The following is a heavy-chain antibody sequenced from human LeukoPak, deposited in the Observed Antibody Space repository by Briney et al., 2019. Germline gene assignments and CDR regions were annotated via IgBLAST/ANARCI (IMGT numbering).Heavy chain of an antibody. J-gene: IGHJ5*02. Sequence: GGSLRLSCAASGFTFNSYAMRWVRQAPGKGLEWVSAISASGGTTYYADSVKGRFTISRDNSENTLFLQMNSLRAEDMAVYYCAKYPREYCSSTSCPNWFDLWGQGTLVTVSS. CDR1: GFTFNSYA. D-gene: IGHD2-2*01. CDR2: ISASGGTT. CDR3: AKYPREYCSSTSCPNWFDL. V-gene: IGHV3-23*01.